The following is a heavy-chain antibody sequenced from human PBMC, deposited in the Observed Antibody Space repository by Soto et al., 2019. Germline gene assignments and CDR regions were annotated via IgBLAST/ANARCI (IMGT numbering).Heavy chain of an antibody. J-gene: IGHJ4*02. Sequence: SETLSLTCTVSGGSISSGDYYCSWIRQHPGKGLEWIGYIYYSGSTYYNPSLKSRVTISVDTSKNQFSLKLSSVTAADTAVYYCASRPNLSGYEYYFDYWGQGTLVTVSS. D-gene: IGHD5-12*01. CDR1: GGSISSGDYY. V-gene: IGHV4-31*03. CDR3: ASRPNLSGYEYYFDY. CDR2: IYYSGST.